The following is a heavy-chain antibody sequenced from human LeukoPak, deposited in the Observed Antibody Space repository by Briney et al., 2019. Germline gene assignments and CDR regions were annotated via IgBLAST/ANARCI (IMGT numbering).Heavy chain of an antibody. CDR2: TYYRSKLYN. Sequence: SQTLSLTCAISGDIVSSNSAAWNWVRQSPSRGLEWLERTYYRSKLYNDYAVSVKSRITINPDTSKYQFSLQLNSVTPEDTAVYYCARSKRMVRGVNYRPSLSYNWFDPWGQGTLVTVSS. D-gene: IGHD3-10*01. CDR3: ARSKRMVRGVNYRPSLSYNWFDP. V-gene: IGHV6-1*01. J-gene: IGHJ5*02. CDR1: GDIVSSNSAA.